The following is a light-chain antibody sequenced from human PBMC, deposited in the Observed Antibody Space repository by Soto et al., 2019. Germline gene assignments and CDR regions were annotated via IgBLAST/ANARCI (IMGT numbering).Light chain of an antibody. CDR3: QQRSNWPPVYN. CDR1: QSVSSY. V-gene: IGKV3-11*01. CDR2: DAS. J-gene: IGKJ2*01. Sequence: EIVLTQSPATLSLSPGERATLSCRASQSVSSYLAWYQQKPGQAPRLLIYDASNRATGIPARFSGSGSGTDFTLTISSAEPEDFAVYYCQQRSNWPPVYNVGQGTKLEIK.